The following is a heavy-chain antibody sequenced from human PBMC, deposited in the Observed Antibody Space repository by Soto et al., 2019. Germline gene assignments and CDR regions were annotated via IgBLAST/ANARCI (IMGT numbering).Heavy chain of an antibody. CDR2: ISAYNGNT. D-gene: IGHD2-2*01. V-gene: IGHV1-18*04. CDR1: GYTFTSYG. Sequence: QVQLVPSGAEVKKPGASVKVSCKASGYTFTSYGISWVRQAPGQALAWMGWISAYNGNTNYAQKLQGRVTMTTDTSTSTAYMELRSLRSDDTAVYYCARLLVGVSYAAENQYWGQGTMVSVSS. CDR3: ARLLVGVSYAAENQY. J-gene: IGHJ3*01.